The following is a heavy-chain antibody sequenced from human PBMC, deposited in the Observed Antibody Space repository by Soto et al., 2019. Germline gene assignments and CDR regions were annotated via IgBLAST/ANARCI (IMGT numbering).Heavy chain of an antibody. CDR2: IYYSGST. CDR1: GGSISSYY. CDR3: ARGYRRKFDY. Sequence: SETLSLTCTVSGGSISSYYWSWIRQPPGKGLEWIGYIYYSGSTNYNPSLKSRVTISVDTSKDQFSLKLSSVTAADTAVYYCARGYRRKFDYWGQGTLVTVSS. D-gene: IGHD1-20*01. V-gene: IGHV4-59*01. J-gene: IGHJ4*02.